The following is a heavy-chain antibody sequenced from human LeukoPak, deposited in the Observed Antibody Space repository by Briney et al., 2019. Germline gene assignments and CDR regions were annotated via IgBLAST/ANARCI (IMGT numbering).Heavy chain of an antibody. V-gene: IGHV3-48*02. Sequence: VWSLRLSCTASGFTFSSYSVIWVRQAPFKVLHSVSYVSSSGTTTYYADSVKGRFTISRDNGKNLVSLQMNSLRDEDTAVYYCARADRDGNKRFLDWGQGTLVTVSS. CDR3: ARADRDGNKRFLD. CDR1: GFTFSSYS. CDR2: VSSSGTTT. D-gene: IGHD5-24*01. J-gene: IGHJ4*02.